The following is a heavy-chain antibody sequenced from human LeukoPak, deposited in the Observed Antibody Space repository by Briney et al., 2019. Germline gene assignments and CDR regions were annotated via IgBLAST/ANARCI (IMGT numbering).Heavy chain of an antibody. J-gene: IGHJ4*02. V-gene: IGHV3-21*06. CDR1: GFTFNRFS. D-gene: IGHD1-14*01. Sequence: GGSLRLSCATSGFTFNRFSFRWVRQAPGKGLEWVASIYVTGNYINYADSVKGRVTISRDNAKNSVYLQMNSLRAEDTDVYYCAREFNTIGNFDYWGQGALVTVSS. CDR3: AREFNTIGNFDY. CDR2: IYVTGNYI.